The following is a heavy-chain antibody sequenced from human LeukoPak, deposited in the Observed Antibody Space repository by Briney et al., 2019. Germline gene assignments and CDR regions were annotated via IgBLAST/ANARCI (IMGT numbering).Heavy chain of an antibody. Sequence: GESLKISCKGSGYSFTNYWIGWVRQMPGKGLEWMGIIYPGDSDTRYSPSFQSQVTISADKSTSTAYLQWSSLKASDTAMFYCARQPYSGSYALDYWGQGTLVTVSS. CDR3: ARQPYSGSYALDY. J-gene: IGHJ4*02. CDR2: IYPGDSDT. V-gene: IGHV5-51*01. D-gene: IGHD1-26*01. CDR1: GYSFTNYW.